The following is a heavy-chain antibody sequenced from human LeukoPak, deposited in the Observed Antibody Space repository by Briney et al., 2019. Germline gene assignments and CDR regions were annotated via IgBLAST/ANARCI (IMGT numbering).Heavy chain of an antibody. CDR1: GFTFSSYS. D-gene: IGHD6-13*01. CDR3: ARDLYAAAGTTDY. J-gene: IGHJ4*02. V-gene: IGHV3-48*01. CDR2: ISRSSSTV. Sequence: PGGSLRLSCAASGFTFSSYSMNWVRQAPGKGLEWISCISRSSSTVHYADSVKGRFTISRDNATNSLHLQLNSLRAEDTAVYYCARDLYAAAGTTDYWGQGTLVTVSS.